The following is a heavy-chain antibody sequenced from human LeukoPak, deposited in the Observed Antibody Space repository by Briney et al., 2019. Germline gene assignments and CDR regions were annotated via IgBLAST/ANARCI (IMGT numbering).Heavy chain of an antibody. CDR1: GGSISSYY. Sequence: SETLSLTCTVSGGSISSYYWSWVRQPPGKGLEGIGYIYYSGSTNYNPSLKSRVTISVDTSKNQFSLKLSSVTAADTAVYYCARGVVEMATNEGLDYWGQGTLVTVSS. CDR3: ARGVVEMATNEGLDY. CDR2: IYYSGST. J-gene: IGHJ4*02. D-gene: IGHD5-24*01. V-gene: IGHV4-59*01.